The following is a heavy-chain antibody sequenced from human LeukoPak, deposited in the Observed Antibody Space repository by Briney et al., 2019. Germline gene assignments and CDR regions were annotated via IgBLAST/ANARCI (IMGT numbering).Heavy chain of an antibody. CDR1: GYTFTSYG. V-gene: IGHV1-18*01. Sequence: ASVKVSCKASGYTFTSYGISWVRQAPGQGLEWMGWISAYNGNTNYAQKFQGRVTMTTDTSTTTAYMELRSLSSDDTAVYYCARSVGGVATIWGFLDIWGQGTMVTVSS. CDR2: ISAYNGNT. J-gene: IGHJ3*02. CDR3: ARSVGGVATIWGFLDI. D-gene: IGHD5-12*01.